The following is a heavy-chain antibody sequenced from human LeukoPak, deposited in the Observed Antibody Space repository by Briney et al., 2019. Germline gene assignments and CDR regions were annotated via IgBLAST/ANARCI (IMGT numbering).Heavy chain of an antibody. CDR2: INHSGST. CDR1: GGSFSGYY. CDR3: ARKVRYYDSSGYYYFGYFDY. D-gene: IGHD3-22*01. Sequence: SETLSLTCAVYGGSFSGYYWSWIRQPPGKGLEWIGEINHSGSTNYNPSLKSRVTISVDTSKNQFSLKLSSVTAADTAVYYCARKVRYYDSSGYYYFGYFDYWGQGTLVTASS. J-gene: IGHJ4*02. V-gene: IGHV4-34*01.